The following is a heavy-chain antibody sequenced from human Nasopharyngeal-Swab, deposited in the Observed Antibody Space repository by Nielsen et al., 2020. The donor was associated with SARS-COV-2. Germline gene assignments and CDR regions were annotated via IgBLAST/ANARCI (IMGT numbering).Heavy chain of an antibody. D-gene: IGHD6-13*01. J-gene: IGHJ4*02. V-gene: IGHV1-69*01. CDR2: IIPSSGTA. Sequence: WVRQAPGQGLEWMGGIIPSSGTANYAQKFQGRVTITADESSSIVHMEVSGLRSEDSAVYYCAREEGYSSGWYFRYWGQGTRVTVSS. CDR3: AREEGYSSGWYFRY.